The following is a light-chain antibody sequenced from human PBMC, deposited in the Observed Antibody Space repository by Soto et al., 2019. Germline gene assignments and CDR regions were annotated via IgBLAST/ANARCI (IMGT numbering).Light chain of an antibody. CDR3: QQYDNLPYT. V-gene: IGKV1-33*01. CDR2: DAS. CDR1: QDISNF. Sequence: DIQMTQSPSSLSASVGDRVTITCQASQDISNFLNWYQQKPGKAPKLLSYDASNLETGVPSRFSGNGSETDFTFTISILQPEDIATYYCQQYDNLPYTFGQGPKLEIK. J-gene: IGKJ2*01.